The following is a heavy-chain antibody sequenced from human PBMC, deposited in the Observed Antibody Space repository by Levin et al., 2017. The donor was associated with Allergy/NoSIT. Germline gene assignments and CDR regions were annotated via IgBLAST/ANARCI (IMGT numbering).Heavy chain of an antibody. J-gene: IGHJ2*01. Sequence: SETLSLTCTVTGDSVSSGRYYWNWIRQPPGEGLEWIGYIHYDGSTNYYPSLKSRVSISIDTSKNQFSLNLRSVTAADTAVYYCAKDDSSGWPWFFDLWGRGTLVTVSS. CDR1: GDSVSSGRYY. D-gene: IGHD6-19*01. CDR2: IHYDGST. CDR3: AKDDSSGWPWFFDL. V-gene: IGHV4-61*01.